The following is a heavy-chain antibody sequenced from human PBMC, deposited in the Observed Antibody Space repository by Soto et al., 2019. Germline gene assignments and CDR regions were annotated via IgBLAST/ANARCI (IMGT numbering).Heavy chain of an antibody. CDR3: ARSLTGYYFFDY. CDR1: GGTFSSYT. V-gene: IGHV1-69*02. D-gene: IGHD3-9*01. CDR2: IIPILGIA. Sequence: QVQLVQSGAEVKKPGSSVKVSCKASGGTFSSYTISWVRQAPGQGLEWMGRIIPILGIANYAQKFQGRVTITADKSTSTAYMELSSLRSEDTAVYYCARSLTGYYFFDYWGQGTLVTVSS. J-gene: IGHJ4*02.